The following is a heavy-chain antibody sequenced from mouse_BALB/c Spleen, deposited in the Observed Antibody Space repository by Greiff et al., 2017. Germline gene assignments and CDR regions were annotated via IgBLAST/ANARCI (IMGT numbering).Heavy chain of an antibody. D-gene: IGHD2-14*01. CDR1: GYTFTNYW. V-gene: IGHV1-63*02. J-gene: IGHJ4*01. CDR3: ARDYRYSYAMDY. CDR2: IYPGGGYT. Sequence: QVQLQQSGAELVRPGTSVKISCKASGYTFTNYWLGWVKQRPGHGLEWIGDIYPGGGYTNYNEKFKGKATLTADTSSSTAYMQLSSLTSEDSAVYFCARDYRYSYAMDYWGQGTSVTVSS.